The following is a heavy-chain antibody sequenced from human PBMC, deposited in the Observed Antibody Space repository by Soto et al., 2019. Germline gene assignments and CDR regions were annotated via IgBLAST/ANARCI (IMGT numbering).Heavy chain of an antibody. V-gene: IGHV3-23*01. Sequence: EVQLLESGGGLVEPGGSLRLSCAASGFIFSNYGMSWVRQAPGKGLEWVSGLSGTGGATHPSDSVRGRFTISRDNSKNSLYLQMNSLRAEDTAVYYCAKWDDYGSGSALDFWGQGTLVTVSS. CDR1: GFIFSNYG. CDR2: LSGTGGAT. D-gene: IGHD3-10*01. CDR3: AKWDDYGSGSALDF. J-gene: IGHJ4*02.